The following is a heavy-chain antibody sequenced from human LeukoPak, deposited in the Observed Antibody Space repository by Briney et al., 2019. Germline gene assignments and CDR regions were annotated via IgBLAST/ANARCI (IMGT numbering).Heavy chain of an antibody. CDR2: ISHEGSSE. D-gene: IGHD6-19*01. Sequence: GGSLRLSGAASGFHFGSYGIHWVRQAPGKGLEWVAVISHEGSSEYYADSVKGRFTISRDNSKDMVYLQMNSLRAEDTAIYYCARTREQWQVLDYWGQGTLVTVSS. J-gene: IGHJ4*02. V-gene: IGHV3-30*03. CDR1: GFHFGSYG. CDR3: ARTREQWQVLDY.